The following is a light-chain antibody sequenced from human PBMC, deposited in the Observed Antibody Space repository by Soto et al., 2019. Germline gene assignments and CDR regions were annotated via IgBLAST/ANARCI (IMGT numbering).Light chain of an antibody. V-gene: IGKV1-8*01. Sequence: AIRMTQSPSSLSASTGDRVTITCRASQGISSYLAWYQQKPGKAPKLLIYAASTLQSGVPSRFSGSGSGTDFTLTISSLQAEDVAVYYCQQYYSTPTFGGGTKVEIK. J-gene: IGKJ4*01. CDR1: QGISSY. CDR2: AAS. CDR3: QQYYSTPT.